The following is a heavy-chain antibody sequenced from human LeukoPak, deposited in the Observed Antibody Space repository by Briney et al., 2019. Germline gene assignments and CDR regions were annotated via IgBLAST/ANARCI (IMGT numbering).Heavy chain of an antibody. D-gene: IGHD1/OR15-1a*01. CDR1: GFDFSTYA. Sequence: PGGSLRLSCAASGFDFSTYAMTWVRQAPGKGLEWVSGVSASGLVTYYADSVKGRFTVSRDDSKSALYLQMNSLRTEDTAIYYCARIAKTRYPLLSNFDFWGQGTLVTVSS. CDR3: ARIAKTRYPLLSNFDF. V-gene: IGHV3-23*01. CDR2: VSASGLVT. J-gene: IGHJ4*02.